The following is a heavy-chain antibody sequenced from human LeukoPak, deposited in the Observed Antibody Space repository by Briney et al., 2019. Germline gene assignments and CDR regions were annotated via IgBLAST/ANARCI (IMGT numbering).Heavy chain of an antibody. CDR3: ARASPLGYCSGGSCYANI. CDR1: GFTFSDYW. J-gene: IGHJ4*02. CDR2: IKKDGSEK. Sequence: QPGGSLRLSCAASGFTFSDYWMSWVRQAPGKGLEWVANIKKDGSEKSYVDSVKGRFTISRDNAKNSLYLQMNSLRAEDTAVYYCARASPLGYCSGGSCYANIWGQGILVTVPS. V-gene: IGHV3-7*01. D-gene: IGHD2-15*01.